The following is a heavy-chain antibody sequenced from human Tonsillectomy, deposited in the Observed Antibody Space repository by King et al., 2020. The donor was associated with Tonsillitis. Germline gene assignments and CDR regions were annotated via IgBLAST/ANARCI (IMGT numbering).Heavy chain of an antibody. V-gene: IGHV4-31*03. CDR1: GVSISTGGHY. Sequence: QLQESGPGLVRPSQTLSLTCTVSGVSISTGGHYWSWIRQLPGKGLEWIAYISYTGSTYYNPSLKSRVTISVDTSKNQFSLQLSSVAAADTAVYFCAGSGATFDYWGQGTLVSVSS. CDR3: AGSGATFDY. CDR2: ISYTGST. D-gene: IGHD1-26*01. J-gene: IGHJ4*02.